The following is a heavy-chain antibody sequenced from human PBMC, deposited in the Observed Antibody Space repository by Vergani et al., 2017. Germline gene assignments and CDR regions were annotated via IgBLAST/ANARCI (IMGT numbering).Heavy chain of an antibody. CDR1: GYTFTGYY. CDR3: ARESRYFDWLLEGDFDY. D-gene: IGHD3-9*01. Sequence: QVQLVQSGAEVKKPGASVKVSCKASGYTFTGYYMHWVRQAPGQGLEWMGWINPNSGGTNYAQKFQGRVTMTRDTSISTAYMELSRLRSDDTAVYYCARESRYFDWLLEGDFDYWGQGTLGTVSS. CDR2: INPNSGGT. J-gene: IGHJ4*02. V-gene: IGHV1-2*02.